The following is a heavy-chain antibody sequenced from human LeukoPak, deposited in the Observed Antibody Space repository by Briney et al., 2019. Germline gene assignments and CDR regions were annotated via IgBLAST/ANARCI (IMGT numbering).Heavy chain of an antibody. CDR2: ISGYKGNT. Sequence: GASVKLSCKASGYTFTSYGISWVRHAPGPGLEWMGWISGYKGNTNYAQKLQGRVTMTTDTSTSTAYMELRSLRSDDTAVYYCARVDDFCTPSLRAYYYYVGVCGKGNTVTVSS. D-gene: IGHD3-3*01. CDR1: GYTFTSYG. CDR3: ARVDDFCTPSLRAYYYYVGV. V-gene: IGHV1-18*01. J-gene: IGHJ6*03.